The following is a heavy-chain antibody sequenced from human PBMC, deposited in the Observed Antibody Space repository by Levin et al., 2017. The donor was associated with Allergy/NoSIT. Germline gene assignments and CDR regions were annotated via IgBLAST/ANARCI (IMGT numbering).Heavy chain of an antibody. V-gene: IGHV1-18*01. D-gene: IGHD3-16*01. CDR1: GYTFTGYG. Sequence: ASVKVSCKASGYTFTGYGISWVRQAPGQGLEWMGWISAYNGDTNYPQKLQGRVTMTTDTSTSTAYMEARSLRSDDTAVYYCARKPMGEAFDIWGQGTMVSVSS. CDR2: ISAYNGDT. CDR3: ARKPMGEAFDI. J-gene: IGHJ3*02.